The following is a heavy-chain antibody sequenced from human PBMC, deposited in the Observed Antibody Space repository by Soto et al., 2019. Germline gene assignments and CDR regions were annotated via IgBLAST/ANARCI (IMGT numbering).Heavy chain of an antibody. CDR1: GGSISSGGYS. CDR3: ARVWGGPFDF. V-gene: IGHV4-30-2*01. Sequence: SETRSLTCAVSGGSISSGGYSWSWIRQPPGKGLEWIGYMYHSGSTYCNPSLKSRVTISIDRSKNQFSLKLSSVTAADTAGHYCARVWGGPFDFCGQGRMVT. CDR2: MYHSGST. D-gene: IGHD3-10*01. J-gene: IGHJ3*01.